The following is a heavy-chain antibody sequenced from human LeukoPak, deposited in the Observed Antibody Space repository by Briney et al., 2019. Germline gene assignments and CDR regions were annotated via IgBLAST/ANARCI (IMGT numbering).Heavy chain of an antibody. J-gene: IGHJ4*02. CDR3: AKLSDY. CDR2: ISDSGGRS. V-gene: IGHV3-23*01. Sequence: GALRLSCTVSGFTFSTYAMNWVRQAPGKGLEWVSTISDSGGRSYHADSVKGRFTISRDNSKNTLYLQMNSLRAEDTAVYYCAKLSDYWGQGTLVTVSS. CDR1: GFTFSTYA.